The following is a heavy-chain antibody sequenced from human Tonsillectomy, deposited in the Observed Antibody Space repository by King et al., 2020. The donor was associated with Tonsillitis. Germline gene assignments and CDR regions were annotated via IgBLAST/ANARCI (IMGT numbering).Heavy chain of an antibody. V-gene: IGHV3-20*04. CDR1: GFTFDDYG. Sequence: VQLVESGGGVERPGGSRRLSCAASGFTFDDYGMSWVRQAPGKGLEWVSGINWNGGSTGYADSVKGRFTISRDNAKNSLYLQMNSLRAEDTALYYCARQGTMVRGVITPYHYMDVWGKGTTVTVSS. CDR3: ARQGTMVRGVITPYHYMDV. CDR2: INWNGGST. J-gene: IGHJ6*03. D-gene: IGHD3-10*01.